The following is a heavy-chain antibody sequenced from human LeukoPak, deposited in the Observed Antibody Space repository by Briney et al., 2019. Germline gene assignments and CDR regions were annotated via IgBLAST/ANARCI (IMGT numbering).Heavy chain of an antibody. CDR3: ASHYYGMDV. CDR2: IYYSGST. Sequence: SETLSLTCTVSGGSISSSSYYWGWIRQPPGKGLEWIRSIYYSGSTYYNPSLKSRVTISADTSKNQFSLKVRSVTAADTAVYYCASHYYGMDVWGQGTTVTVSS. J-gene: IGHJ6*02. V-gene: IGHV4-39*01. CDR1: GGSISSSSYY.